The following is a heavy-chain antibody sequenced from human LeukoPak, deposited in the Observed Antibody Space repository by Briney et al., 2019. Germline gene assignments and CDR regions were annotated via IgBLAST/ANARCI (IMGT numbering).Heavy chain of an antibody. CDR2: ISGSGGST. CDR3: AKGGYSSCCYYWFDP. CDR1: GFTFSSYA. J-gene: IGHJ5*02. D-gene: IGHD6-13*01. V-gene: IGHV3-23*01. Sequence: AGGSLRLSCAASGFTFSSYAMSWVRQAPGKGLEWVSAISGSGGSTYYADSVKGRFTISRDNSKNTLYLQMNSLRAEDAAVYYCAKGGYSSCCYYWFDPWGQGALVTVSS.